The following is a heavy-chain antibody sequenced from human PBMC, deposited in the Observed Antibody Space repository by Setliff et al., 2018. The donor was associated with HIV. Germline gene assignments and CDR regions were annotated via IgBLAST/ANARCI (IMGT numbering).Heavy chain of an antibody. V-gene: IGHV4-59*08. CDR1: GGSMSTYY. Sequence: PSETLSLTCTVSGGSMSTYYWSWIRQPPGKGLEWIGYIYYSGSTYYNPSLKTRVTISVDGSKNQFSLKLKSVTAADTAVYYCARWHPPYGFWEEDYWGQGTLVTVSS. CDR2: IYYSGST. CDR3: ARWHPPYGFWEEDY. J-gene: IGHJ4*02. D-gene: IGHD3-10*01.